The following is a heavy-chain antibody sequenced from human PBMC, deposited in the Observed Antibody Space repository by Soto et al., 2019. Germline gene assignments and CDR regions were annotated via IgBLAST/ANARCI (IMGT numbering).Heavy chain of an antibody. J-gene: IGHJ4*02. Sequence: ASVKVSCKASGYTFTAYYIHWVLQAPGQGLEWMGWINPNGGGTKYAQKFQGRVTITADESTSTAYMELSSLRSEDTAVYYCARCLEYKQLAPDGYWGQGTLVTVSS. CDR3: ARCLEYKQLAPDGY. CDR2: INPNGGGT. D-gene: IGHD6-6*01. V-gene: IGHV1-2*02. CDR1: GYTFTAYY.